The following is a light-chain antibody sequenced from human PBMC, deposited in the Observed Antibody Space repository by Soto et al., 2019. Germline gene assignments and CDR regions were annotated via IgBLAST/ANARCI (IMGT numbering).Light chain of an antibody. V-gene: IGKV1-5*01. CDR2: DTF. CDR3: QQYQSSWT. Sequence: DIQLTQSPSTLSASVGDRVTITCRASQSFSSWLAWYQHKPGKAPKLLMFDTFSLESGVPSRFSGSRSGTEFTLTISSLQPDDYATYYCQQYQSSWTFGQGTKVDIK. J-gene: IGKJ1*01. CDR1: QSFSSW.